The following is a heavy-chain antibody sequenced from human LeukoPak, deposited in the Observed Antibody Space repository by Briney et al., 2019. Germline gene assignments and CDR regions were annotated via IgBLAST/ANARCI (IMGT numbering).Heavy chain of an antibody. D-gene: IGHD2-2*01. Sequence: SETLSLTCTVSGGSISSGIYFWSWIRQHPGKGLEWIGYIHHSGHTYYNPSLKSRVTISMDTSKNQFSLRLSAVIDADTAMYYCARYCSSTKCPFDFWGQGTLVTVSS. J-gene: IGHJ4*02. V-gene: IGHV4-31*03. CDR2: IHHSGHT. CDR1: GGSISSGIYF. CDR3: ARYCSSTKCPFDF.